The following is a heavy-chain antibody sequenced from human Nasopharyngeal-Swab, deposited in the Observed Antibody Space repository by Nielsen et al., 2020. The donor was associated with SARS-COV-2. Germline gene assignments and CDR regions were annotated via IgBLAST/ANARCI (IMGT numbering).Heavy chain of an antibody. D-gene: IGHD4-17*01. CDR2: FDPEDGET. CDR1: GYTLTELS. V-gene: IGHV1-24*01. Sequence: ASVKVSCKVSGYTLTELSMHWVRQAPGKGLEWMGGFDPEDGETIYAQKFQGRVTMTEDISTDTAYMELSSLRSEDTAVYYCATGDPTVTTSNWFDPWGQGTLVTVSS. CDR3: ATGDPTVTTSNWFDP. J-gene: IGHJ5*02.